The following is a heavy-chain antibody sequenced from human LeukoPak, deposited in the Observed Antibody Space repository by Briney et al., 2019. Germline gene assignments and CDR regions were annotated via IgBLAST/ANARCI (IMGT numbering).Heavy chain of an antibody. CDR1: GFTFSSYA. J-gene: IGHJ4*02. V-gene: IGHV3-23*01. Sequence: GGSLRLSRAASGFTFSSYAMSWVRQAPGKGLEWVSGISTSGGSSSYADSVKGRFTISRDNPRNTLYMQMNSLRAEDTALYYCAIMHPYYDGSGYWVQWGQGTLVTVSS. CDR2: ISTSGGSS. D-gene: IGHD3-22*01. CDR3: AIMHPYYDGSGYWVQ.